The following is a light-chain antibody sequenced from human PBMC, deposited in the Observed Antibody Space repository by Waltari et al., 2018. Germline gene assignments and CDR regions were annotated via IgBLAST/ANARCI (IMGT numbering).Light chain of an antibody. CDR3: QTWGTGIVV. CDR2: LNSDGSH. Sequence: QLVLTQSPSASASLGASVKLTCTLSSGHSSYAIAWHQQQPEKGPRYLMKLNSDGSHSKGDGIPDRFSASSSGAERYLTISSLQSEDEADYYYQTWGTGIVVFGGGTKLTVL. V-gene: IGLV4-69*01. J-gene: IGLJ2*01. CDR1: SGHSSYA.